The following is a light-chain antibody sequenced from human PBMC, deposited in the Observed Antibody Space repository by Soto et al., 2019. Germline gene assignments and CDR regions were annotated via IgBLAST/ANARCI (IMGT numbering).Light chain of an antibody. CDR2: LNSDGSH. V-gene: IGLV4-69*01. CDR3: QTWGTGLLV. CDR1: SGHSSHA. Sequence: QSVLTQSPSASASLGASVKLTCTLSSGHSSHAIAWHQQQPEKGPRYLMKLNSDGSHSKGDGIPDRFSGSSSGAERYLTISSLQSEDEADYYCQTWGTGLLVFGGGTQLTVL. J-gene: IGLJ3*02.